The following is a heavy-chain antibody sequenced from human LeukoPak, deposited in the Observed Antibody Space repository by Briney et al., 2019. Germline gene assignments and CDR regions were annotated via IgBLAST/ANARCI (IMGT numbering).Heavy chain of an antibody. CDR3: AKSTYRAHYYYHGMHV. J-gene: IGHJ6*02. CDR2: ISGSGGST. D-gene: IGHD1-1*01. Sequence: GGSLRLSCAASGFTFSSYAMSWVRQAPGKGLEWVSAISGSGGSTYYADSLKGRFTISRDNSKNTLYLQMNSLRAEDTAVYYCAKSTYRAHYYYHGMHVWGQGTTVTVSS. V-gene: IGHV3-23*01. CDR1: GFTFSSYA.